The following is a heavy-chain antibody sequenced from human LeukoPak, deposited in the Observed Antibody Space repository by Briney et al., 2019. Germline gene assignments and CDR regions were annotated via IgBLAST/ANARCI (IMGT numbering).Heavy chain of an antibody. Sequence: ASVKVSCKASGNTFTKYAVNWVRQAPGQGLEWMGWINTHTGNPTYAQGFTGRFVFSFDTSVSTAFLQISSLKADDIAVYYRAESNWNYWFDPWGQGTLVTVSS. CDR1: GNTFTKYA. V-gene: IGHV7-4-1*02. CDR2: INTHTGNP. D-gene: IGHD1-7*01. CDR3: AESNWNYWFDP. J-gene: IGHJ5*02.